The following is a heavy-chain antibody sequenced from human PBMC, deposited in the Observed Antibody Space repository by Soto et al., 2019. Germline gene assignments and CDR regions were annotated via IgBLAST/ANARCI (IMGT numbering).Heavy chain of an antibody. CDR1: GGSISSSSYY. V-gene: IGHV4-39*07. Sequence: SETLSLTCTVSGGSISSSSYYWGWIRQPPGKGLEWIGSIYYSGSTYYNPSLKSRVTISVDTSKNQFSLKLSSVTAADTAVYYCAGYDSSGYYLSVDYWGQGTLVTVSS. D-gene: IGHD3-22*01. CDR2: IYYSGST. CDR3: AGYDSSGYYLSVDY. J-gene: IGHJ4*02.